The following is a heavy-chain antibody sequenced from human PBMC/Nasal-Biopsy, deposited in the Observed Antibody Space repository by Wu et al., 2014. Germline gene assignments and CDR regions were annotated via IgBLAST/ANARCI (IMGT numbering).Heavy chain of an antibody. CDR2: IWFDGSNK. D-gene: IGHD6-25*01. V-gene: IGHV3-33*06. J-gene: IGHJ5*02. Sequence: LRLSCAASGFIVSDNYMNWVRQAPGKGLEWVAIIWFDGSNKYYADSVKGRFTISRDNSKNTLYLQMDSLGVDDTARYFCAKEIVGDLISMSAAIWDFDPRGQGTLVIVSS. CDR3: AKEIVGDLISMSAAIWDFDP. CDR1: GFIVSDNY.